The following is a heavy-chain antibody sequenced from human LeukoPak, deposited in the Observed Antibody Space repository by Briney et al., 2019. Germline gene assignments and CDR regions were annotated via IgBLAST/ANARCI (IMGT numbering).Heavy chain of an antibody. V-gene: IGHV3-9*01. CDR1: GFAFDDYA. J-gene: IGHJ4*02. Sequence: PGGSLRLSCAASGFAFDDYAMHWVRQSPGKGLEWVSGISGDSYNMGYADSVKGRFTISRDNAKNSLYLQMSSLGAEDTALYYCAKGGIYGDYDLLEYWGQGTLVTVSS. D-gene: IGHD4-17*01. CDR3: AKGGIYGDYDLLEY. CDR2: ISGDSYNM.